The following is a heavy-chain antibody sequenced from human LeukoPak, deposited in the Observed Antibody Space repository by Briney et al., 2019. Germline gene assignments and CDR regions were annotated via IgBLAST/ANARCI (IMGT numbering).Heavy chain of an antibody. J-gene: IGHJ4*02. D-gene: IGHD4/OR15-4a*01. Sequence: GGSLRLSCAASGFTFSSYAMSWVRQAPGKGLEWVSVISDSGGSTYYADSVKGRFTISRDNSKNTLFLQMNSLRAEDTAIYYCAKSLLYGANYLFDYWGQGTLVTVSS. CDR3: AKSLLYGANYLFDY. V-gene: IGHV3-23*01. CDR1: GFTFSSYA. CDR2: ISDSGGST.